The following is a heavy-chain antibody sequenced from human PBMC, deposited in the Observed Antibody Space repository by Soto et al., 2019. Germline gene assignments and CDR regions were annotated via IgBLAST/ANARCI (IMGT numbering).Heavy chain of an antibody. J-gene: IGHJ6*02. Sequence: QVHLVQSGAEVKKPGASVKVSCTASGYDFNIYDIHWVRQSTGQGLEWMGWMTPKRETPGYAPKFQGRFTMTRDTSRSTVYMEPSSLGSEDTAGYFCAQGGHGFWSGETYYYAMDVWGQGTTVTVSS. V-gene: IGHV1-8*01. CDR1: GYDFNIYD. CDR3: AQGGHGFWSGETYYYAMDV. D-gene: IGHD3-3*01. CDR2: MTPKRETP.